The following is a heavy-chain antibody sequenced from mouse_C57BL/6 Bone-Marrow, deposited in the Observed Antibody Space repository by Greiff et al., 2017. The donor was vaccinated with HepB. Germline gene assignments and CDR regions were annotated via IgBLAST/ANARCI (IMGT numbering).Heavy chain of an antibody. D-gene: IGHD1-1*01. CDR3: ASLIYYYGSSYWYFDV. V-gene: IGHV5-4*03. J-gene: IGHJ1*03. Sequence: EVMLVESGGGLVKPGGSLKLSCAASGFTFSSYAMSWVRQTPEKRLEWVATISDGGSYTYYPDNVKGRFTISRDNAKNNLYLQMSHLKSEDTAMYYCASLIYYYGSSYWYFDVWGTGTTVTVSS. CDR1: GFTFSSYA. CDR2: ISDGGSYT.